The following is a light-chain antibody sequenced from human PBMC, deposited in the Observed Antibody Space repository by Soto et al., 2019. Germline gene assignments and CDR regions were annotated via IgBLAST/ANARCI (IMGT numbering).Light chain of an antibody. J-gene: IGKJ5*01. V-gene: IGKV1-33*01. CDR2: DVF. CDR1: QDISNY. Sequence: DIQMTQSPSSLSASVGDRFTITCHASQDISNYLNWYQKKLGKAPKLLIFDVFNLETGVPSRFSGSGYGKDFTFNIRSLQPEDFATYYCQQYSHLITFGQGTRLEIK. CDR3: QQYSHLIT.